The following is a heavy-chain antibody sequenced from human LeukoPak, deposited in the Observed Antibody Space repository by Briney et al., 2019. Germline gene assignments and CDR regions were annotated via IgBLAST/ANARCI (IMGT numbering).Heavy chain of an antibody. V-gene: IGHV4-34*01. CDR3: ARHEGDHNNFHF. D-gene: IGHD2-21*02. CDR2: INHSGST. Sequence: SETLSLTCAVYGGXFSGYYWSWIRQPPGKGLEWIGEINHSGSTDYNPSLKSRVTISVDTSKTQFFLKLSSVTAADTAVYYCARHEGDHNNFHFWGQGTLVTVSS. CDR1: GGXFSGYY. J-gene: IGHJ4*02.